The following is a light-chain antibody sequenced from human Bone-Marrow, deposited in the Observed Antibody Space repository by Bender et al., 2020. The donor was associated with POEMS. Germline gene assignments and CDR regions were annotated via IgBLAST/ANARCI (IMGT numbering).Light chain of an antibody. CDR2: DDS. CDR1: NIGTKS. CDR3: AAWDDYLNGWV. V-gene: IGLV3-21*02. Sequence: SYVLTQPPSVSVAPGQTARITCGGDNIGTKSVHWYQQRPGQAPVLVVHDDSDRPSGIPERFSGSNSGTSASLAISGLQSEDEAHYYCAAWDDYLNGWVFGGGTKLTVL. J-gene: IGLJ3*02.